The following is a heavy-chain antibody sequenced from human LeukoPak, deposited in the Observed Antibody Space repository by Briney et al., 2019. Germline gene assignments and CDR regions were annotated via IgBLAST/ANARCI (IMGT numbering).Heavy chain of an antibody. D-gene: IGHD5-18*01. CDR2: INPNSGGT. CDR3: ARDRWGRGYSYGYEY. Sequence: ASVKVSCKASGYTFIDYYMHWVRQAPGQGLEWMGWINPNSGGTNYAQKLQGRVTMTTDTSTSTAYMELRSLRSDDTAVYYCARDRWGRGYSYGYEYWGQGTLVTVSS. CDR1: GYTFIDYY. J-gene: IGHJ4*02. V-gene: IGHV1-2*02.